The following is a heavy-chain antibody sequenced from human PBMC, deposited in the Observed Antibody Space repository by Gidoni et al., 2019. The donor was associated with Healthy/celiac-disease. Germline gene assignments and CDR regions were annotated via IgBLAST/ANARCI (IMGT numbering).Heavy chain of an antibody. V-gene: IGHV4-59*01. CDR1: GGPISSYY. CDR2: IYYSGST. J-gene: IGHJ6*02. D-gene: IGHD2-2*01. CDR3: ARGKKPSIGLVVPAATTYGMDV. Sequence: QVQLQESGPGLVKPPETLSLTCTVSGGPISSYYWSWIRQPPGKGLDWIGYIYYSGSTNYNPARKSRVTISVDTSKNQFSLKLSSVTAADTAVYYCARGKKPSIGLVVPAATTYGMDVWGQGTTVTVSS.